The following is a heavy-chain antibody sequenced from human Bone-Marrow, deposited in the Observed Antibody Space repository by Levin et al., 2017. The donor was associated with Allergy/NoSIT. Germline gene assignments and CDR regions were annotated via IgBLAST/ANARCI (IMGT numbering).Heavy chain of an antibody. V-gene: IGHV4-59*08. CDR2: TYYGGST. D-gene: IGHD4-11*01. Sequence: TSETLSLTCTVSGVSIDSHHWTWIRQPPGKGLEWIGSTYYGGSTKYSPSLKSRLTISVDTSKNQFSLRVTSVTAADTGVYYWARQDYSESFDIWGQGKMVTVSS. CDR1: GVSIDSHH. CDR3: ARQDYSESFDI. J-gene: IGHJ3*02.